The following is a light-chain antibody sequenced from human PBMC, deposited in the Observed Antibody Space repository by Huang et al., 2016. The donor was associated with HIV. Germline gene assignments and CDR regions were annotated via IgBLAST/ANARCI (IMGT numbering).Light chain of an antibody. CDR2: WAS. Sequence: DIVMTQSPDSLAVSLGERATINCKSRQSILYSSNNKSYFAWYQQKPGQPPKLLIYWASTREAGVPDRFSGSGSGTDFTLTISSLQAEDVAVYYCQQYYTTPLTFGGGTKVEIK. J-gene: IGKJ4*01. V-gene: IGKV4-1*01. CDR1: QSILYSSNNKSY. CDR3: QQYYTTPLT.